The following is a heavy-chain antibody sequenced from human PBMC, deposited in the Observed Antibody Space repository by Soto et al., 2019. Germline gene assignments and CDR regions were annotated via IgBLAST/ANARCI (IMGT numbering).Heavy chain of an antibody. CDR1: VATFSSYA. CDR3: VSVVAIPGYPDN. V-gene: IGHV1-69*14. D-gene: IGHD5-12*01. CDR2: IVPTVDTS. J-gene: IGHJ4*02. Sequence: QVQLVQSGAEVRQPASSVKVSCKTSVATFSSYAITWVRQAPGQGLEWMGGIVPTVDTSTDAQKFQGRVTITAEKFMNTVYMELSSLRSDDTAVYYCVSVVAIPGYPDNWGQGALGTVSS.